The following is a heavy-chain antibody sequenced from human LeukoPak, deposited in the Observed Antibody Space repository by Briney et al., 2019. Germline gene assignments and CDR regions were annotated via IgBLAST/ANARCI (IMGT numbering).Heavy chain of an antibody. V-gene: IGHV1-46*01. Sequence: ASVKVSCKASGYTFTSYYIHWVRQAPGQGLEWMGIINPTGGSISYAQNFQGGVTMTRDTSTSTVYMELRSLRSEDTAVYYCARDRGYCSGGSCYTDYWGQGTLVTVSS. J-gene: IGHJ4*02. CDR2: INPTGGSI. D-gene: IGHD2-15*01. CDR1: GYTFTSYY. CDR3: ARDRGYCSGGSCYTDY.